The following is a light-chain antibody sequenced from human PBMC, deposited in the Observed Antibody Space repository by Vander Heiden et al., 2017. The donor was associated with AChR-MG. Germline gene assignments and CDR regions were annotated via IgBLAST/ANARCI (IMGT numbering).Light chain of an antibody. CDR3: QQYNHWPAT. Sequence: ELVMTQSPATLSVSSGERATLSCRASQSVSSNIAWYQQKPGQAPRLLIYGASTRATGIPARFSGSGSGTEFTLTISSLQSDSFAVYYCQQYNHWPATFGQGTKVEIK. V-gene: IGKV3-15*01. CDR1: QSVSSN. CDR2: GAS. J-gene: IGKJ1*01.